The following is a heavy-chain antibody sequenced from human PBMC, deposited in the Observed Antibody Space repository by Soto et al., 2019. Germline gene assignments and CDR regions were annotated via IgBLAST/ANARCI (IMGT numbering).Heavy chain of an antibody. CDR3: ARAYCDFWTSYHYGMDV. CDR1: GVSISSDGYS. D-gene: IGHD3-3*01. V-gene: IGHV4-30-2*01. Sequence: QLQLQESGSGLVKPSQTLSLTCAVSGVSISSDGYSWSWIRQPPGKGLEWIGFIYQSGSTYYNPSLKSRGTMSVGRSKNQFSLKLTSVTAADTAVYYCARAYCDFWTSYHYGMDVWGQGTRVTVSS. CDR2: IYQSGST. J-gene: IGHJ6*02.